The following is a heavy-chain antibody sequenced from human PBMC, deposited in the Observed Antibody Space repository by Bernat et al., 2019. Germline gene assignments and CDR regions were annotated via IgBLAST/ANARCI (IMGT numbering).Heavy chain of an antibody. CDR3: GRQPGYSPYSFDY. J-gene: IGHJ4*02. CDR1: GGSISSSSYY. CDR2: IYYSGST. Sequence: QLQLQESGPGLVKPSETLSLTCTVSGGSISSSSYYWGWIRQPPGKGLEWIGSIYYSGSTYYNPSLKSRVTIPVDTSKNQFPLKRSSGTAAEPAVYYCGRQPGYSPYSFDYGGQGTLVTVSS. D-gene: IGHD1-26*01. V-gene: IGHV4-39*01.